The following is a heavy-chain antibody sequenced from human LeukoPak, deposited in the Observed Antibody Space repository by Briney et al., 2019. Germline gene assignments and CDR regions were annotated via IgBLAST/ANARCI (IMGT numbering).Heavy chain of an antibody. CDR2: ISGSGGST. D-gene: IGHD6-13*01. CDR1: GFTFSSYA. Sequence: PGGSLRLSCAASGFTFSSYAMSWVRQAPGKGLEWVSAISGSGGSTYYADSVKGRFTISRDNSKNTLYLQMNSLRAEDTAVYYCAKGIPSIAAAGTDNFDYWGQGTLVTVSS. CDR3: AKGIPSIAAAGTDNFDY. V-gene: IGHV3-23*01. J-gene: IGHJ4*02.